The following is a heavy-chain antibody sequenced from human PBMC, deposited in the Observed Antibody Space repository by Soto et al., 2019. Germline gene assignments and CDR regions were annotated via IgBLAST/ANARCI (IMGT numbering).Heavy chain of an antibody. Sequence: GPTLVNATQPLTLTCTFSGFSLGTSVVGVGWIRQPPGKALEWLALIYWDDDKRYSPSLKSRLTITKDTSKNQVVLTMTNMDPVDTATYYCAHRYSSSRYVLDAFDIWGQGTMVTVSS. V-gene: IGHV2-5*02. D-gene: IGHD6-13*01. CDR2: IYWDDDK. CDR1: GFSLGTSVVG. CDR3: AHRYSSSRYVLDAFDI. J-gene: IGHJ3*02.